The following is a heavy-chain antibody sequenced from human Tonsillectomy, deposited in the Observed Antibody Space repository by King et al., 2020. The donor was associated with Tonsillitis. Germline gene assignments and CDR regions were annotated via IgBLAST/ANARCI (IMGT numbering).Heavy chain of an antibody. J-gene: IGHJ5*02. V-gene: IGHV3-21*01. CDR3: VPYYDILTGFYPSWFDP. D-gene: IGHD3-9*01. Sequence: VQLVESGGGLVKPGGSLRLSCAASGFTFSSYSMNWVRQAPGKGLEWVSSISSSSNYIYYADSVRGRFTISRDNSKNPLYLQMNSLRAEDTAVYYCVPYYDILTGFYPSWFDPWGQGTLVTVSS. CDR1: GFTFSSYS. CDR2: ISSSSNYI.